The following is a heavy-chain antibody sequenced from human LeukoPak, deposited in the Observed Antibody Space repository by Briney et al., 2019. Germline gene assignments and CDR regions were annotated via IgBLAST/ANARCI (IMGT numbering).Heavy chain of an antibody. CDR3: KHLAVAGTDAFDI. CDR2: MNPNSGNT. D-gene: IGHD6-19*01. V-gene: IGHV1-8*01. Sequence: GASVKVSCKASGYTFTSYDINWVRQATGQGLEWMGWMNPNSGNTGYAQKFQGRVTMTRNTSISTAYMELSSLRSEDTAVYCCKHLAVAGTDAFDIWGQGTMVTVSS. CDR1: GYTFTSYD. J-gene: IGHJ3*02.